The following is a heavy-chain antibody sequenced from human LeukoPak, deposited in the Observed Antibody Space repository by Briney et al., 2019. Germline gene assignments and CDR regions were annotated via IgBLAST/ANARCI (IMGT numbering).Heavy chain of an antibody. D-gene: IGHD4-17*01. CDR1: GFTFTDYY. Sequence: GASVKVSCKSSGFTFTDYYIHWVRQAPGQGLEWMGYIGPHSSATSSPQEFQGRVTIARDTSMSTAYMELTRLTSDDTALYYCAREGYGRRSIDFDYWGQGTLVTVSP. J-gene: IGHJ4*02. CDR2: IGPHSSAT. CDR3: AREGYGRRSIDFDY. V-gene: IGHV1-2*02.